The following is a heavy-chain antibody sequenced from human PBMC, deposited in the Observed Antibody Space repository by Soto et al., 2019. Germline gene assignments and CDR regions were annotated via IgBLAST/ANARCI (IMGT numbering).Heavy chain of an antibody. V-gene: IGHV3-9*01. CDR2: ITWNSGTI. D-gene: IGHD3-10*01. J-gene: IGHJ6*02. CDR3: AKTSGELYYYYYYGMDV. CDR1: GFTFDDYA. Sequence: GGSLRLSCAASGFTFDDYAMHWVRQTPGKGLEWVSGITWNSGTIGYADSVKGRFTISRDNGKNSLYLQMNSLRAEDTAVYYCAKTSGELYYYYYYGMDVWGQGTTVTVSS.